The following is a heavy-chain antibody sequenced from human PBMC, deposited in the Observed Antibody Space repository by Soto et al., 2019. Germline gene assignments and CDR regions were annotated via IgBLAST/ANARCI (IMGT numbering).Heavy chain of an antibody. CDR2: ITDTGGDT. D-gene: IGHD6-13*01. V-gene: IGHV3-23*01. CDR3: AKGSATSRPYYFDY. J-gene: IGHJ4*02. CDR1: GFTFSEFA. Sequence: GGSLRLSCIASGFTFSEFAMGWVRQAPGKGLEWVSAITDTGGDTYHADSVKGRFTISRDSTKSTLFFQMNSLGAEDTAIYYCAKGSATSRPYYFDYWGQGALVTVSS.